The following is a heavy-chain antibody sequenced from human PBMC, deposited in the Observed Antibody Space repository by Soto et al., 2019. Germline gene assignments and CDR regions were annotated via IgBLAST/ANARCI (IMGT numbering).Heavy chain of an antibody. J-gene: IGHJ4*02. Sequence: SETLSLTCTVSGGSIRSYYWTWIRQPPGKGLEWLGYIFYSGSTFYNPSLKSRVTISIHTSKSQFSLQLTSVTAADTAVYYCARGAADTAMVDSRGQGTLVTVYS. CDR3: ARGAADTAMVDS. CDR2: IFYSGST. CDR1: GGSIRSYY. D-gene: IGHD5-18*01. V-gene: IGHV4-59*01.